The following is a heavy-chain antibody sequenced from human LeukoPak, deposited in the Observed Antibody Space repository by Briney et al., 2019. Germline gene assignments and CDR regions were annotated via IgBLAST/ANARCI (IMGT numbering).Heavy chain of an antibody. Sequence: SETLSLTCTVSGGSISSYYWSWIRQPPGTGLEWIGYIYSSGTTNYNPSLKGRVTISVDTSKNQFSLKLSSVTAADSAVYYCARLQSSSYYYYMDVWGKGTTVTVSS. V-gene: IGHV4-59*01. J-gene: IGHJ6*03. CDR1: GGSISSYY. CDR3: ARLQSSSYYYYMDV. CDR2: IYSSGTT. D-gene: IGHD6-19*01.